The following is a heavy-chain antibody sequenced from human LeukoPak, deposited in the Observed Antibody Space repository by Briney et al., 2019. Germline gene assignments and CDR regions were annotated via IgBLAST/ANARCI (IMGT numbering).Heavy chain of an antibody. J-gene: IGHJ4*02. CDR3: ARAMVRGVKGLDY. V-gene: IGHV4-34*01. CDR1: RGSFSGYY. CDR2: INHSGST. Sequence: PETLSLTCAVYRGSFSGYYWSWIRQPPGKGLEWIGEINHSGSTNYTPSLKSRVTISVDTSKTQFSLKLSSVTAADTAVYYCARAMVRGVKGLDYWGQGTLVTVSS. D-gene: IGHD3-10*01.